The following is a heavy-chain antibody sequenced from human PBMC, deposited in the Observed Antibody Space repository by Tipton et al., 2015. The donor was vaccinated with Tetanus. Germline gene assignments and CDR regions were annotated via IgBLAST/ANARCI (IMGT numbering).Heavy chain of an antibody. J-gene: IGHJ4*02. CDR3: SREKSSSSDY. CDR1: GGSISDSDYH. V-gene: IGHV4-39*01. Sequence: TLSLTCTVSGGSISDSDYHWGWVRQPPGKGLDWIGSIYYSGNTYYKPSLKSRVTISVDTSKNQFSLKPTSVTAADTAVYYCSREKSSSSDYWGQGTLVTVSS. CDR2: IYYSGNT. D-gene: IGHD6-6*01.